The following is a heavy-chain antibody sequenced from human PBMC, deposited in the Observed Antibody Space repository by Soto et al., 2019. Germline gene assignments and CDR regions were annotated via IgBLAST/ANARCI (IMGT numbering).Heavy chain of an antibody. Sequence: QVQLVQSGAEVKKPGSSVRVSCKASGGTFSTYIISWVRQAPGQGLEWMGRISPMVGIAIYAQKCQGRIAITADKSTRRAYLGGTSLRNEDTAVYYGARLGSGSYDYWGQGTRITVSS. CDR2: ISPMVGIA. V-gene: IGHV1-69*02. CDR3: ARLGSGSYDY. J-gene: IGHJ4*02. CDR1: GGTFSTYI. D-gene: IGHD1-26*01.